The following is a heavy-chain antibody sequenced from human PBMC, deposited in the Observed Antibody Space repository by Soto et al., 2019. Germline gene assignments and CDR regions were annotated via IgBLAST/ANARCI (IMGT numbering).Heavy chain of an antibody. D-gene: IGHD4-17*01. V-gene: IGHV4-30-4*01. CDR2: IYYSGST. J-gene: IGHJ5*02. CDR3: ARAKGLVTVTTSWFDP. Sequence: PSETLSLTCTVFGGSINSGDYYWSWIRQPPGKGLEWIGYIYYSGSTYYNPSLKSRVSISADTSKNQFSLKLSSVTAADTAVYYCARAKGLVTVTTSWFDPWGQGTLVTVSS. CDR1: GGSINSGDYY.